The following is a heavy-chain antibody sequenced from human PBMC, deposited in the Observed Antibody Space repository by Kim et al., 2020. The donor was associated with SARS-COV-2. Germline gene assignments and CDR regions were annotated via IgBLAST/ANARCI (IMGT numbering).Heavy chain of an antibody. CDR3: ARDPAGTVDWFDP. D-gene: IGHD6-13*01. J-gene: IGHJ5*02. V-gene: IGHV3-11*01. Sequence: GGSLRLSCAAPGFTFSDYYMSWIRQAPGKGLEWVSYISSSGSTIYYADSVKGRFTISRDNAKNSLYLQMNSLRAEDTAVYYCARDPAGTVDWFDPWGQGTLVTVSS. CDR2: ISSSGSTI. CDR1: GFTFSDYY.